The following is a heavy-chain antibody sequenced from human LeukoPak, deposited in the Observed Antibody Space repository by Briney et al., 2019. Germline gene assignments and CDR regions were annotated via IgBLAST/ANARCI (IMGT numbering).Heavy chain of an antibody. D-gene: IGHD2-15*01. CDR2: IYYSGST. CDR1: GGSISSSSYY. J-gene: IGHJ4*02. V-gene: IGHV4-39*01. CDR3: ATYCSGGSCYGSFDY. Sequence: SETLSLTCTVSGGSISSSSYYWGWIRQPPGKGLEWIGSIYYSGSTYYNPSLKSRVTISVATSKNQFSLKLSSVTAADTAVYYCATYCSGGSCYGSFDYWGQGTLVTVSS.